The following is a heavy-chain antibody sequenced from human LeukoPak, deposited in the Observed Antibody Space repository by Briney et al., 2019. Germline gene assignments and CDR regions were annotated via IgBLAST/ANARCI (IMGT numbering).Heavy chain of an antibody. Sequence: SETLSLTRAVYGGSFSGYYWSWIRQPPGKGLEWIGEINHSGSTNYNPSLKSRVTISVDTSKNQFSLKLSSVTAADTAVYYCAGHNGYDYFDYWGQGTLVTVSS. D-gene: IGHD5-12*01. CDR2: INHSGST. CDR1: GGSFSGYY. J-gene: IGHJ4*02. CDR3: AGHNGYDYFDY. V-gene: IGHV4-34*01.